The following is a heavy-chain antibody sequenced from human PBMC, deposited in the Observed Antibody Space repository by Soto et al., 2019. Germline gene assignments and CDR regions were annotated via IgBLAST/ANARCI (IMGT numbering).Heavy chain of an antibody. J-gene: IGHJ5*02. CDR2: IYYSGST. V-gene: IGHV4-59*03. CDR3: AGYNWNYYFDP. Sequence: SETLSLTCTVSGGSISSYYWSWIRQPPGKGLEWIGYIYYSGSTNYNPSLKSRVTISIDTSKGQFSLNLNSMTAADTAVYYCAGYNWNYYFDPWGQGTLVTVSS. CDR1: GGSISSYY. D-gene: IGHD1-7*01.